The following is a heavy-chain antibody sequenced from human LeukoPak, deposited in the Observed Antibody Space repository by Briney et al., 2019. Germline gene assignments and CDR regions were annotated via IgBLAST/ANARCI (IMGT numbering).Heavy chain of an antibody. J-gene: IGHJ4*02. V-gene: IGHV3-9*01. D-gene: IGHD3-16*02. CDR1: GFTFDDYA. CDR2: ISWNSGSI. Sequence: PGGSLRLSCAASGFTFDDYAMHWVRQAPGKGLEWVSGISWNSGSIGYADSVKGRFTISRDNAKNSLYLQMNSLRAEDTALYYCAKDNGAFGGVIVNSIFDYWGQGTLVTVSS. CDR3: AKDNGAFGGVIVNSIFDY.